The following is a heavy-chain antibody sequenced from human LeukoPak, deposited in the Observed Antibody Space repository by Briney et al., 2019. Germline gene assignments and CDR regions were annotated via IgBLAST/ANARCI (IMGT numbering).Heavy chain of an antibody. CDR3: ARWYSSGWAFDY. D-gene: IGHD6-19*01. CDR1: GVTISSYY. J-gene: IGHJ4*02. V-gene: IGHV4-59*08. CDR2: IHYSGST. Sequence: SETLSLTCTVSGVTISSYYWNWIRQPPGKGLEWIGYIHYSGSTKYNPSLKSRVTISVDTSKNQFSLKLSSVTAADTAVYYCARWYSSGWAFDYWGQGTLVTVSS.